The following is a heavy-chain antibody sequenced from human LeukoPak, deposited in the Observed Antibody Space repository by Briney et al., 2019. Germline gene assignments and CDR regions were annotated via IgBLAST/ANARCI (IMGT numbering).Heavy chain of an antibody. D-gene: IGHD1-26*01. CDR2: ISASSSAI. Sequence: GGSLRHSCVASGFSLGDFAMDWVRQAPGKGPEWVSYISASSSAIFYGDSVKGRFTISRDNAKNSLFLQMDNLRAEDTAVYYCARGVGRVGSNFDFWGQGTLVTVSS. J-gene: IGHJ4*01. CDR1: GFSLGDFA. V-gene: IGHV3-48*01. CDR3: ARGVGRVGSNFDF.